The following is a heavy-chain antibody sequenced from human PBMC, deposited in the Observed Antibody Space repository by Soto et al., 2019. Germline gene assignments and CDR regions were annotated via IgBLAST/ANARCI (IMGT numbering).Heavy chain of an antibody. CDR3: ARSLDYDTSGPYYFDA. J-gene: IGHJ4*02. V-gene: IGHV4-59*02. Sequence: SETLSLTCSVSDVSVSDYHWTWIRLTPKKELQWIGFIHYNGRTYSSPSLKSRVTISLDMSKNHVSLILKSVNTADSATYYCARSLDYDTSGPYYFDAWGQGTLVTVSS. CDR1: DVSVSDYH. CDR2: IHYNGRT. D-gene: IGHD3-22*01.